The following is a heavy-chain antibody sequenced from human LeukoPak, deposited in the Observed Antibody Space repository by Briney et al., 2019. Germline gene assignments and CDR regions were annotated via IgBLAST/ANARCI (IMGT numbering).Heavy chain of an antibody. CDR1: GYSFTGYY. V-gene: IGHV1-2*02. CDR2: INPNRRGT. D-gene: IGHD3-22*01. Sequence: ASVKLSCKASGYSFTGYYMHGVRQGPGQGRERVGWINPNRRGTNYAQKFQGRVTMTRDTSISTAYMELSRLRSDDTAVYYCARDERYDSSGYPFDYWGQGTLVTVSS. CDR3: ARDERYDSSGYPFDY. J-gene: IGHJ4*02.